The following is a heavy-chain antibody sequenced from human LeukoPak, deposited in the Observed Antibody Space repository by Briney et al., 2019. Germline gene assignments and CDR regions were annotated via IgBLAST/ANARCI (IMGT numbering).Heavy chain of an antibody. Sequence: GASVKVSCKASGYTFTGYYMHWVRQARGQGLVWMGWINPNSGGTNYAQKFQGRVTMTRDTSISTAYMERSRLRSDDTAVYYCARERRDIVVVPAAIFDYWGQGTLVTVSS. CDR2: INPNSGGT. CDR1: GYTFTGYY. V-gene: IGHV1-2*02. J-gene: IGHJ4*02. CDR3: ARERRDIVVVPAAIFDY. D-gene: IGHD2-2*01.